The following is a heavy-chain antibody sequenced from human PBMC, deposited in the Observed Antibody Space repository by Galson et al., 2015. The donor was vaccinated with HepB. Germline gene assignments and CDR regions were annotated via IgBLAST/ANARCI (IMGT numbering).Heavy chain of an antibody. CDR3: AKSGTTPEGDIVVVPAAPDV. Sequence: SLRLSCAASGFTFSNAWMSWVRQAPGKGLEWVAVISYDGSNKYYGDSVKGRFTISRDNSKNTLYLQMNSLRAEDTAVYYCAKSGTTPEGDIVVVPAAPDVWGQGTTVTVSS. D-gene: IGHD2-2*01. CDR1: GFTFSNAW. CDR2: ISYDGSNK. V-gene: IGHV3-30*18. J-gene: IGHJ6*02.